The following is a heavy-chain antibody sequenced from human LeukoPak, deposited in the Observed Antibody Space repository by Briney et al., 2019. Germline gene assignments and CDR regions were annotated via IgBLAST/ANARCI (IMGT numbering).Heavy chain of an antibody. CDR2: IKQDGSEK. Sequence: GGSLRLSCAAPGFTFSTYWMGWVRQAPGKGLELVANIKQDGSEKYYVDSVKGRFTISRDNAENSLYLQVNSLRAEDTAVYYCARNQRRLDYWGQGTLVTVSS. J-gene: IGHJ4*02. CDR1: GFTFSTYW. V-gene: IGHV3-7*01. D-gene: IGHD1-14*01. CDR3: ARNQRRLDY.